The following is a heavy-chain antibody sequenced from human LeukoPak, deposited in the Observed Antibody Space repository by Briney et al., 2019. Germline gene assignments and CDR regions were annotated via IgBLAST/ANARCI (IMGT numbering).Heavy chain of an antibody. D-gene: IGHD2-15*01. J-gene: IGHJ4*02. CDR2: INHSGST. V-gene: IGHV4-34*01. CDR3: AREDCSGGSCSSFDY. Sequence: SETLSLTCAVYGGSFSGYYWSWIRQPPGKGLDWIGEINHSGSTNYNSALKSRVTISVDTSKNQFSLKLNSVTAADTAVYYCAREDCSGGSCSSFDYWGQGTLVTVSS. CDR1: GGSFSGYY.